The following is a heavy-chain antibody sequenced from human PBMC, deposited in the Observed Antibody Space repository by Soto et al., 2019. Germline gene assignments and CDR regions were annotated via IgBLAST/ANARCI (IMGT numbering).Heavy chain of an antibody. D-gene: IGHD6-13*01. CDR1: GFTFSSYA. CDR3: AKDRGSSWYFSTFDY. Sequence: GGSLRLSCAASGFTFSSYAMSWVRQAPGKGPEWVSAISGSGGSTYYADSVRGRFTISRDNSKNTLYLQMNSLRAEDTAVYYCAKDRGSSWYFSTFDYWGQGTLVTVSS. V-gene: IGHV3-23*01. J-gene: IGHJ4*02. CDR2: ISGSGGST.